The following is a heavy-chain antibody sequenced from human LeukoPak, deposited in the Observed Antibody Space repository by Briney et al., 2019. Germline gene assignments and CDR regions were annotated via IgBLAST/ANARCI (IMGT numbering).Heavy chain of an antibody. J-gene: IGHJ5*02. D-gene: IGHD2-15*01. CDR1: GGSFSGYY. V-gene: IGHV4-34*01. CDR2: INQSGST. CDR3: ARGLVPKAVVAARRGWFDP. Sequence: TSETLSLTCAVYGGSFSGYYWSWIRQPPGKGLEWIGEINQSGSTNYNLSLKSRVTISVDTSKNQFPLKLSSVTAADSAVYYCARGLVPKAVVAARRGWFDPWGQGTLVTVSS.